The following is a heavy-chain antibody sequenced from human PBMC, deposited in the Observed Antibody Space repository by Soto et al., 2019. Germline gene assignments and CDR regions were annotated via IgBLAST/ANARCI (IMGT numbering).Heavy chain of an antibody. CDR1: GYTFITYD. V-gene: IGHV1-8*01. J-gene: IGHJ3*01. CDR2: MNPNSGNT. D-gene: IGHD1-26*01. CDR3: ALYGVVGPGSNVLDF. Sequence: QVQLVQSGAEVKKPGASVKVSCKASGYTFITYDINWVRQATGQGLEWMGWMNPNSGNTGFAQRFQGRVTMTRNNSISTAYMELNRLRSEHTAVYYCALYGVVGPGSNVLDFWGQGTKVTVSS.